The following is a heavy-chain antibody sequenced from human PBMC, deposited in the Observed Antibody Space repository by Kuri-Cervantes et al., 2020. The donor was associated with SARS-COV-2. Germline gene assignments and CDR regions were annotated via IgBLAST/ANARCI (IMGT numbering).Heavy chain of an antibody. V-gene: IGHV4-34*01. CDR3: ARAVVSNSGWYLY. D-gene: IGHD6-19*01. CDR1: GGSFSGYY. J-gene: IGHJ4*02. Sequence: SETLSLTCAVYGGSFSGYYWSWIRQPPGKGLEWIGEINHSGSTNYNPSLKSRVTVSVDTSKNQFSLKLSSVTAADTAVYYCARAVVSNSGWYLYWGQGTLVTVSS. CDR2: INHSGST.